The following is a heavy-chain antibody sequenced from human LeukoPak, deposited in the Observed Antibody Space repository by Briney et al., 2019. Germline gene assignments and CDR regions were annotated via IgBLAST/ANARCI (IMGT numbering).Heavy chain of an antibody. J-gene: IGHJ6*03. CDR2: VNPDNDRT. Sequence: GASVTLSFKSSGYTFNTFDINWVRQAPGQGPEWMGWVNPDNDRTVYSPKFQGRVSISSNNTINTAYMEFSGLKSDDTAVYYCARGRRLRGVTSRPIYYYYYMDVWGGGTTVTVSS. CDR1: GYTFNTFD. CDR3: ARGRRLRGVTSRPIYYYYYMDV. V-gene: IGHV1-8*03. D-gene: IGHD3-10*01.